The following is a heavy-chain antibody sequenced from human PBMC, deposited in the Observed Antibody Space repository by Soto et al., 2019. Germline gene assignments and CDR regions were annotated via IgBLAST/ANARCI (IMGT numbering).Heavy chain of an antibody. CDR2: INPDGSRT. J-gene: IGHJ5*02. V-gene: IGHV3-74*01. CDR3: ARVKLGSYDWFDP. CDR1: GFIFSSYW. Sequence: EVQLVESGGGLVPPRGSLRLSCAASGFIFSSYWMHWVRQAPGKGLAWVSRINPDGSRTTYADSVTGRFTISRDNAKNTVFLQMNSLRAEDTAVYYCARVKLGSYDWFDPWGQGILVTVSS. D-gene: IGHD3-16*01.